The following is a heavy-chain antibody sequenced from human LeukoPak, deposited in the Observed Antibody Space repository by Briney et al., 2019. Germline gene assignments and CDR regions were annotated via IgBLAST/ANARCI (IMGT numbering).Heavy chain of an antibody. D-gene: IGHD3-3*01. CDR1: GFTFSSYS. CDR2: ISSSNSAI. CDR3: ARDTGRYDFWSGYHY. Sequence: GGSLRLSCAASGFTFSSYSMNWVRQAPGKGLEWVSYISSSNSAIYYADSVKGRFTISRDNAKNSLYLQMNSLRAEDTAVYYCARDTGRYDFWSGYHYWGQGTLVTVSS. V-gene: IGHV3-48*01. J-gene: IGHJ4*02.